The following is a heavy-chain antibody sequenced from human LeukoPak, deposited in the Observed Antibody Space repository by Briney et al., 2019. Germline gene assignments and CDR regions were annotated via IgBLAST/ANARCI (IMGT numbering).Heavy chain of an antibody. CDR3: AKDRCSSTSCYLFDY. V-gene: IGHV3-23*01. CDR1: GFTFSSYA. Sequence: GGSLRLSCAASGFTFSSYAMSWVRQAPGKGLEWVSAFSGSGGSTYYADSVKGRFTISRDNSKNTLFLQMNSLRAEDTAVYYFAKDRCSSTSCYLFDYWGQGTLVTVSS. D-gene: IGHD2-2*01. J-gene: IGHJ4*02. CDR2: FSGSGGST.